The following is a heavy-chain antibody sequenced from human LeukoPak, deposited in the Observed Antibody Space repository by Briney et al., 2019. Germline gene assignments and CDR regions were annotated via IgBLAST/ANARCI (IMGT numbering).Heavy chain of an antibody. D-gene: IGHD6-13*01. V-gene: IGHV3-53*01. CDR2: IYRGGST. CDR3: ARDGSESSSWYS. Sequence: PGGPLRLSCAASGFTLSSNYMSWVRQAPGKGLEGVAGIYRGGSTYYTDSVRGGWTISRDNSKTPLYLQMNSLRAEDTAVYYCARDGSESSSWYSWGQGTLVTVSS. CDR1: GFTLSSNY. J-gene: IGHJ4*02.